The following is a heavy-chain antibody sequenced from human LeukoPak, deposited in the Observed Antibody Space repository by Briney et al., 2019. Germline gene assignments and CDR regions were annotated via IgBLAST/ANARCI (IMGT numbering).Heavy chain of an antibody. CDR3: ARDGRFIVADYYYGMDV. D-gene: IGHD1-26*01. CDR1: GYTFANYA. CDR2: INTANGNT. J-gene: IGHJ6*02. Sequence: GASVEVSCKASGYTFANYAMHWVRQAPGQSLEWMGWINTANGNTKYSQKFQGRVTITRDTSASTAYMELSSLRSEDTAAYYCARDGRFIVADYYYGMDVWGQGTTVTVSS. V-gene: IGHV1-3*04.